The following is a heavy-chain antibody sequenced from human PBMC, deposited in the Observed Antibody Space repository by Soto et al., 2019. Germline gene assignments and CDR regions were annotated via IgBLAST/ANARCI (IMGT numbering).Heavy chain of an antibody. CDR3: ARDSTLEGRNRRGGMDV. V-gene: IGHV3-53*01. CDR2: IYGSGAT. D-gene: IGHD1-1*01. CDR1: GFSVRNTY. J-gene: IGHJ6*02. Sequence: EVQVVESGGGLIQPGGSLRLSCAVSGFSVRNTYLTWVRQAPGKGLEWVSTIYGSGATYYADSVKGRFSLSRESAKNSVSLQMSSLRVEDTAVYYCARDSTLEGRNRRGGMDVWGQGTTVTVSS.